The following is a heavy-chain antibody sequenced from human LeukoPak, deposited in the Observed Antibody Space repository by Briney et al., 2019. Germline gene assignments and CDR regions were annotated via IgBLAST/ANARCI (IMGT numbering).Heavy chain of an antibody. V-gene: IGHV3-30*04. CDR1: GGTFSSYA. Sequence: SCKASGGTFSSYAMHWVRQAPGKGLEWLAVVSAHGLDKYYADSVKGRFTISRDNSKNTLYLQMNSLRAEDTAVYYCARDSPDGAFDIWGQGTMVTVSS. CDR3: ARDSPDGAFDI. J-gene: IGHJ3*02. CDR2: VSAHGLDK.